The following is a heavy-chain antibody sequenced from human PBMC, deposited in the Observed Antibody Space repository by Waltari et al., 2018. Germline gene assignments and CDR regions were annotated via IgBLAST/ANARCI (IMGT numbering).Heavy chain of an antibody. V-gene: IGHV3-74*01. CDR2: INGDGSDT. CDR1: GFTFSSCC. CDR3: ATRENYYYDSAYGMNV. J-gene: IGHJ6*02. Sequence: EVQLVESGGGLVQPGGSLRLSCAASGFTFSSCCMPWVRQAAGKGLVWVARINGDGSDTSYADSVKGRFTISKDNAKNTLYLQMNSLRAEDTAVYYCATRENYYYDSAYGMNVWGQGTTVSVSS. D-gene: IGHD3-22*01.